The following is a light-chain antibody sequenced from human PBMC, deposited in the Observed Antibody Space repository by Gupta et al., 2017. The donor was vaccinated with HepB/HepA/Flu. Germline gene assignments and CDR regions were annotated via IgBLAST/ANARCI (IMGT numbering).Light chain of an antibody. Sequence: QSALTQPAYVSGSPGQSITISCTGTSSDVGSYNLVSWYQQHPGEAPKLMIYEVSKRPSGVSNRFSGCKSGTTASLTISGRQAEDDADYYCCSYAGSSTFVFGGGTKLTVL. J-gene: IGLJ3*02. CDR1: SSDVGSYNL. CDR2: EVS. V-gene: IGLV2-23*02. CDR3: CSYAGSSTFV.